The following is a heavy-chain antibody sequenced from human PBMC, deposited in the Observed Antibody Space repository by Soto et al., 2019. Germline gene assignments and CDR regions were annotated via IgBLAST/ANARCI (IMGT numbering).Heavy chain of an antibody. V-gene: IGHV1-69*13. CDR1: RSTFSSYA. CDR3: ARDSLGSSSPYYYYGMDV. CDR2: IIPIFGTA. D-gene: IGHD6-6*01. J-gene: IGHJ6*02. Sequence: SVKVSCKASRSTFSSYAISWGRQARGQGLEWMGGIIPIFGTANYAQKFQGRVTITADESTSTAYMELSSLRSEDTAVYYCARDSLGSSSPYYYYGMDVWGQGTTVTVSS.